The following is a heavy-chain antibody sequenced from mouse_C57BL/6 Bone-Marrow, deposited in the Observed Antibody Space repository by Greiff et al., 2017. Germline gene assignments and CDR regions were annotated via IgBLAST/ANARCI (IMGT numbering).Heavy chain of an antibody. V-gene: IGHV14-4*01. CDR1: GFNIKDDY. Sequence: EVKLQESGAELVRPGASVKLSCTASGFNIKDDYMHWVKQRPEQGLEWIGWIDTENGDTEYASKFQGKATITADTSSNTAYLQLSSLTSEDTAVYYCTSTVVADYWGQGTTLTVSS. J-gene: IGHJ2*01. CDR3: TSTVVADY. CDR2: IDTENGDT. D-gene: IGHD1-1*01.